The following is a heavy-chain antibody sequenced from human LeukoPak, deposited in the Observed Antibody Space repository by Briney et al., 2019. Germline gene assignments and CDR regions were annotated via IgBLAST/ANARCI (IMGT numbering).Heavy chain of an antibody. CDR2: INPNSGGT. Sequence: ASVKVSCKASGYAFTGYYMHWVRQAPGQGLEWMGRINPNSGGTNYAQKFQGRVTMTRDTSISTAYMELSRLRSDDTAVYYCARDVGVPAAHAWFDPWGQGTLVTVSS. V-gene: IGHV1-2*06. D-gene: IGHD2-2*01. CDR1: GYAFTGYY. J-gene: IGHJ5*02. CDR3: ARDVGVPAAHAWFDP.